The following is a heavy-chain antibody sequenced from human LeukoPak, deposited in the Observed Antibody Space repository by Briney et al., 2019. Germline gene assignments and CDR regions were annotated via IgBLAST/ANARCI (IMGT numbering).Heavy chain of an antibody. Sequence: PGGSLRLSCAASGFTFSSYSMKWVRQAPGKGLEWVSSISSSSSYIYYADSVKGRFTISRDNAKNSLYLQMNSLRAEDTAVYYCARERGYSYGHYFDYWGQGTLVTVSS. J-gene: IGHJ4*02. V-gene: IGHV3-21*01. CDR1: GFTFSSYS. CDR2: ISSSSSYI. CDR3: ARERGYSYGHYFDY. D-gene: IGHD5-18*01.